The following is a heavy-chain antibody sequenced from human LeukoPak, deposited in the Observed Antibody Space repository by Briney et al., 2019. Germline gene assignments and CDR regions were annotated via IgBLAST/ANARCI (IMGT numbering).Heavy chain of an antibody. Sequence: SVKVSCKASGYTFTSYGISWVRQAPGQGLEWMGWISVYSGNTQYTQNLQGRVTMTRDTSTSTAYMELRSLRSDDTAVYYCARDPPGGITPAGNFDYWGQGTLVTVSP. D-gene: IGHD6-13*01. CDR3: ARDPPGGITPAGNFDY. CDR1: GYTFTSYG. J-gene: IGHJ4*02. V-gene: IGHV1-18*01. CDR2: ISVYSGNT.